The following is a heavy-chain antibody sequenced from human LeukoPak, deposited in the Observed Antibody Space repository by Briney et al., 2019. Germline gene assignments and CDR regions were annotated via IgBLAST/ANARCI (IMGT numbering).Heavy chain of an antibody. CDR3: ATGSTAVAGTKY. CDR2: ISRSGHIT. J-gene: IGHJ4*02. CDR1: GFTFSTYG. V-gene: IGHV3-23*01. D-gene: IGHD6-19*01. Sequence: SGGSLRLSCAASGFTFSTYGMNWVRQAPGRGREGVSTISRSGHITYYADSVQGRFTISRDNSKNTLYLQMNSLRGEDTAIYYCATGSTAVAGTKYWGQGILVSVSS.